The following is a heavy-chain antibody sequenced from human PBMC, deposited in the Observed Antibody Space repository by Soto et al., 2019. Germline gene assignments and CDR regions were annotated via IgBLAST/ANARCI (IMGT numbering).Heavy chain of an antibody. V-gene: IGHV3-74*01. CDR1: GFTFSSYA. CDR3: ARDGFRGYDTGGWFDP. D-gene: IGHD5-12*01. J-gene: IGHJ5*02. Sequence: PGGSLRLSCAASGFTFSSYAMHWVRQAPGKGLVWVSRLNGDGSTTNYADSVKGRFTISRDNARTTFYLQMNSLRPEDTAVYYCARDGFRGYDTGGWFDPWGQGTLVTVSS. CDR2: LNGDGSTT.